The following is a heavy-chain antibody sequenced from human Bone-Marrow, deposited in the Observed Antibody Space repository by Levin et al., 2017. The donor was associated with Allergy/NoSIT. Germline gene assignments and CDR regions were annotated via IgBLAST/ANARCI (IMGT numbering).Heavy chain of an antibody. J-gene: IGHJ4*02. V-gene: IGHV5-10-1*01. CDR2: IDPDDSYT. D-gene: IGHD2-15*01. CDR1: GYIFSKYY. Sequence: KVSCRGSGYIFSKYYISWVRQTPGKGLEWMGRIDPDDSYTNYSPSFEGHVFFSADKSVSTAYLQLGSLKASDTAMYYCARTYCSRGNCYSGVTLEIDYWGQGTLVSISS. CDR3: ARTYCSRGNCYSGVTLEIDY.